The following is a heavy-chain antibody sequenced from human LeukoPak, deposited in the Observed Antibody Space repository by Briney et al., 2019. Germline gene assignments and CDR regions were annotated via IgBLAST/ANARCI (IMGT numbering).Heavy chain of an antibody. CDR1: GFTFSSHG. Sequence: GGTLRLSCAASGFTFSSHGMSWVRQAPGKGLEWVSTISGSGDYTYYADSVKGRFTISRDNSKNTLYLQMNSLRAEDTAVYYCSKVTYASGTYGAFHSWGQGTRVTVFS. CDR3: SKVTYASGTYGAFHS. J-gene: IGHJ4*02. D-gene: IGHD3-10*01. V-gene: IGHV3-23*01. CDR2: ISGSGDYT.